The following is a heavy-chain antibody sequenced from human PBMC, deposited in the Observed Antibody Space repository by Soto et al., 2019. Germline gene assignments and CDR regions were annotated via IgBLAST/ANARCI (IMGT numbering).Heavy chain of an antibody. CDR2: VNHSGTA. Sequence: QVLLQESGPGLVKASGTLSLTCAVSGDSNRTRYWWTWVRRPPGRELQWIGEVNHSGTANYNPSLKSRATISIDESENQFSLKVTSLTAADTAVYYCASRDPGTSVDYWGQGTLVTVSS. CDR1: GDSNRTRYW. D-gene: IGHD1-7*01. CDR3: ASRDPGTSVDY. V-gene: IGHV4-4*02. J-gene: IGHJ4*02.